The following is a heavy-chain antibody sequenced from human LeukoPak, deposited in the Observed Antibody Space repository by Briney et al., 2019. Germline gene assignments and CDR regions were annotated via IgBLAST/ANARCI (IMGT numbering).Heavy chain of an antibody. CDR2: IKSKTDGGTT. V-gene: IGHV3-15*07. CDR1: GFTFSNAW. J-gene: IGHJ4*02. CDR3: TTDRVVGATDFDY. Sequence: GGSLRLSCEASGFTFSNAWMNWVRQAPGKGLEWVGRIKSKTDGGTTDYAAPVKGRFTVSRDDSKNTLYLQMNSLKTEDTAVYYCTTDRVVGATDFDYWGQGTLVTVSS. D-gene: IGHD1-26*01.